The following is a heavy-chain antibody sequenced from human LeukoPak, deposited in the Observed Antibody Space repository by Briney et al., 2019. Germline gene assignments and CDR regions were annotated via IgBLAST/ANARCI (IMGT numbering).Heavy chain of an antibody. CDR1: GYTFTSYD. D-gene: IGHD1-14*01. CDR3: TRDDTPVSGLCDY. J-gene: IGHJ4*02. V-gene: IGHV1-46*01. CDR2: INPSGCST. Sequence: ASVKVSRKASGYTFTSYDIDWVRQAPAQGLEWMAIINPSGCSTIYAQKFHGRVTMTTHTSTSTVYMQLSSLRSEDTAVYYCTRDDTPVSGLCDYWGQGTLVTVSS.